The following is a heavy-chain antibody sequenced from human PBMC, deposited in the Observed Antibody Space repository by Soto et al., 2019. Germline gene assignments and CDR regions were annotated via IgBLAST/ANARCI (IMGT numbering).Heavy chain of an antibody. J-gene: IGHJ3*02. Sequence: SETLSLTCTVSGGSINSGGYYWSWIRQHPGKGLEWIGYIYYSGSTYYNPSLKSRVTISVDTSKNQFSLKLSSVTAADTAVYYCARDRERVVQRAFDIWGQGTMVTVSS. CDR1: GGSINSGGYY. CDR2: IYYSGST. V-gene: IGHV4-31*03. D-gene: IGHD1-1*01. CDR3: ARDRERVVQRAFDI.